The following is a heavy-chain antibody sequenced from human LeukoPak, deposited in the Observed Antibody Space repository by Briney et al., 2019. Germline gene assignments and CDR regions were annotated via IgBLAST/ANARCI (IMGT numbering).Heavy chain of an antibody. CDR3: ARGYCTNGVCYIGPFDY. CDR2: IYYSWST. V-gene: IGHV4-59*01. D-gene: IGHD2-8*01. J-gene: IGHJ4*02. Sequence: SETLSLPCTVSGGSISSYYWSWIRQPPGKGLEWIGYIYYSWSTNYNPSLKSRVTISVDTSKNQFSLKLSSVTAADTAVYYCARGYCTNGVCYIGPFDYWGQGTLVTVSS. CDR1: GGSISSYY.